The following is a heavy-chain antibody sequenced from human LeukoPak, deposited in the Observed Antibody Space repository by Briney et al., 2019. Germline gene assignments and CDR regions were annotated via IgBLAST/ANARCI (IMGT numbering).Heavy chain of an antibody. Sequence: LETLSLTCAIYGGSFSGYYWRWIRQPPGKGLEWIGQINHSGSTNYNPSLKSRVTLSVDTSKNQFSLKLSSVAAADTAVYYCAVVVVGRKKNWFDPWGQGTLVTVSS. D-gene: IGHD2-15*01. CDR2: INHSGST. J-gene: IGHJ5*02. CDR1: GGSFSGYY. V-gene: IGHV4-34*01. CDR3: AVVVVGRKKNWFDP.